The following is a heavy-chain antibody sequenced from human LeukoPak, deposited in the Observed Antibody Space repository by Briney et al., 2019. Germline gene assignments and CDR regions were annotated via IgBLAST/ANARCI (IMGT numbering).Heavy chain of an antibody. Sequence: SETPSLTCTVSGGSIRSDYWSWIRQPPGKGLERIGYISYSGSTNYNPSLKSRVTISVDTSKNQFSLKLSSVTAADTAVYSCARAVGVGRGTYFDLWGRGTLVTVSS. CDR1: GGSIRSDY. D-gene: IGHD1-1*01. CDR3: ARAVGVGRGTYFDL. CDR2: ISYSGST. V-gene: IGHV4-59*08. J-gene: IGHJ2*01.